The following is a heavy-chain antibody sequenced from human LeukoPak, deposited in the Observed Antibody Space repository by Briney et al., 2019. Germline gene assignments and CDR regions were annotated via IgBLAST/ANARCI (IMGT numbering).Heavy chain of an antibody. J-gene: IGHJ4*02. V-gene: IGHV3-23*01. CDR3: AKSPSIVGATTFDY. CDR1: GFTFSSYA. CDR2: ISGSGGST. Sequence: GGSLRLSCAASGFTFSSYAMSWVRQAPGKWLEWVSAISGSGGSTYYADSVKGRFTISRDNSKNTLYLQMNSLRAEDTAVYYCAKSPSIVGATTFDYWGQGTLVTVSS. D-gene: IGHD1-26*01.